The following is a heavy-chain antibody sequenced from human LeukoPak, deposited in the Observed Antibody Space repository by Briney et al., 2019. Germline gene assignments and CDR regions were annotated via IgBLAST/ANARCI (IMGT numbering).Heavy chain of an antibody. CDR1: EYTFTGYY. J-gene: IGHJ4*02. D-gene: IGHD6-13*01. V-gene: IGHV1-2*02. CDR2: IHPNSGDT. CDR3: ARGPGYSSSWEDGIDY. Sequence: ASVKVSCKASEYTFTGYYMHWMRQAPGQGLEWMGWIHPNSGDTNYAQKFQGRVTMTRNTSISTDYMELSSLRSEDTAVYYCARGPGYSSSWEDGIDYWGQGTLVTVSS.